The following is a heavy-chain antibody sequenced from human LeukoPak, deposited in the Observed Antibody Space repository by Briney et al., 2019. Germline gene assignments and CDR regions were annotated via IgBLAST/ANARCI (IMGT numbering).Heavy chain of an antibody. Sequence: GGSLRLSCAASGFTFSNYNMDWVRQAQGKGLEWVSSISDSGSNVYYTDSVKGRFTISRDNAKNSLYLQMNSLRAEDTGVYYCAKEGRSSTTGYWSQGSLVTVSS. CDR1: GFTFSNYN. D-gene: IGHD6-6*01. V-gene: IGHV3-21*01. CDR2: ISDSGSNV. J-gene: IGHJ4*02. CDR3: AKEGRSSTTGY.